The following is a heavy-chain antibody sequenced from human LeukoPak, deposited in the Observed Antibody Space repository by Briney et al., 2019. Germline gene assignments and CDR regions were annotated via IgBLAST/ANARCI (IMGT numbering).Heavy chain of an antibody. J-gene: IGHJ4*02. CDR3: ARARLRRSWTSNSSGGAWNDY. Sequence: PSETLSLTCAVYGGSFSGFYWNWIRQPPGKGLEWIGEIYYSGGTNYNPPLMSRVTMSTDTSKNQLSLRLTSVTAADTAVYYCARARLRRSWTSNSSGGAWNDYWGQGTLVTVSS. V-gene: IGHV4-34*01. D-gene: IGHD3-22*01. CDR2: IYYSGGT. CDR1: GGSFSGFY.